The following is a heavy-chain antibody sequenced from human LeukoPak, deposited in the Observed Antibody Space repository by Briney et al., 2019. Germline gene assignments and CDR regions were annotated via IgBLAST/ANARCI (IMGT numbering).Heavy chain of an antibody. CDR1: GGTFSSYA. CDR3: ARVRPYYYDSSGYFGGSYFDY. Sequence: ASVKVSCTASGGTFSSYAISWVRQAPGQGLEWMGGIIPIFGTANYAQKFQGRVTITADESTSTAYMELSSLRSEDTAVYYCARVRPYYYDSSGYFGGSYFDYWGQGTLVTVSS. V-gene: IGHV1-69*13. CDR2: IIPIFGTA. D-gene: IGHD3-22*01. J-gene: IGHJ4*02.